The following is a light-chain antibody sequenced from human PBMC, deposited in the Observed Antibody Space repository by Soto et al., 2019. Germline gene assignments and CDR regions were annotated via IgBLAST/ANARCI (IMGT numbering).Light chain of an antibody. J-gene: IGLJ1*01. CDR1: SSYVGSYNR. V-gene: IGLV2-18*02. CDR2: DVS. Sequence: QAVLAQPPSLSGSPGQSVALSCSGTSSYVGSYNRVSWYQQPPGTAPKLMIYDVSNRPSGVPDRFSGSKSGNTASLTISGLQAEDEADYYCSSFTTSSTYVFGTGTKVTVL. CDR3: SSFTTSSTYV.